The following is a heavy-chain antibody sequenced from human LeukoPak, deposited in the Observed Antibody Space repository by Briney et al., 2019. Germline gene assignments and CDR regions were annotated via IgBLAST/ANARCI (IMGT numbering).Heavy chain of an antibody. CDR1: GYTFTGYY. J-gene: IGHJ4*02. CDR3: ASDLHRSIVGATTVY. D-gene: IGHD1-26*01. CDR2: INPNSGGT. Sequence: GASVKVSCKASGYTFTGYYMHWVRQAPGQGIEWMGWINPNSGGTNYAQKFQGRVTMTRDTSISTAYMELSRLRSDDTAVYYCASDLHRSIVGATTVYWGQGTLVTVSS. V-gene: IGHV1-2*02.